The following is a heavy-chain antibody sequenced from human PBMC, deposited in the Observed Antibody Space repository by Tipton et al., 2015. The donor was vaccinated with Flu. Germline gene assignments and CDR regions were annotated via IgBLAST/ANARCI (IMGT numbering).Heavy chain of an antibody. J-gene: IGHJ4*02. V-gene: IGHV1-46*01. Sequence: QLVQSGPEMREPGASVKVSCQASGYTFTSYYMNWVRQAPGQGLERMGIINPSGGSTIFAQKFQGRVTMTRDKSTRTVYMDLSSLRSEDTAVYYCARDLSFDYWGQGTLVTVSS. CDR3: ARDLSFDY. CDR2: INPSGGST. CDR1: GYTFTSYY.